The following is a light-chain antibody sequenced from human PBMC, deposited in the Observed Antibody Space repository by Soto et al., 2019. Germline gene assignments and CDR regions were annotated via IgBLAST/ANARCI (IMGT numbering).Light chain of an antibody. J-gene: IGKJ1*01. V-gene: IGKV3-11*01. Sequence: EIVLTQSPGTLSLSPGDRSTLAFRASQRVSTFLAWYQQRPGQAPRLLISEASNRATGIPARFSGSGSGTDFTLTISSLEPEDFAVYYCQQSHNWPRTFGQGTKVDIK. CDR2: EAS. CDR1: QRVSTF. CDR3: QQSHNWPRT.